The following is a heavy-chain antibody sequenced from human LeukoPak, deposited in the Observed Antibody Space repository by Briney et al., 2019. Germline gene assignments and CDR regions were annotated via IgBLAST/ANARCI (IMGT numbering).Heavy chain of an antibody. Sequence: GGSLRLSCAASGFTFRTNDMHWVRQAIVKGLEWVSIIGTAGDTYYPGSVKGRFTISREDAKKSLYLQMNSLRAEDTAVYYCAKDNNYYGSGSSPSYYYYGMDVWGKGTTVTVSS. CDR1: GFTFRTND. D-gene: IGHD3-10*01. CDR2: IGTAGDT. CDR3: AKDNNYYGSGSSPSYYYYGMDV. J-gene: IGHJ6*04. V-gene: IGHV3-13*01.